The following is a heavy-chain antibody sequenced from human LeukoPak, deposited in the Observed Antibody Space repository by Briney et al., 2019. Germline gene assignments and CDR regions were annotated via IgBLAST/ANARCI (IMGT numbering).Heavy chain of an antibody. Sequence: SETLSLTCTVSGGSISSYYWSWIRQPPGKGLEWIGYIYYSGSTYYNPSLKSRATISVDTSKNQFSLKLSSVTAADTAVYYCARDGRYYYAFDIWGQGTMVTVSS. CDR1: GGSISSYY. D-gene: IGHD1-26*01. V-gene: IGHV4-59*12. J-gene: IGHJ3*02. CDR3: ARDGRYYYAFDI. CDR2: IYYSGST.